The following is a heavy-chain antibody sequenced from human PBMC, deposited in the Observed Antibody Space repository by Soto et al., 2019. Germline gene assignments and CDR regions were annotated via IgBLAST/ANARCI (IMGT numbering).Heavy chain of an antibody. D-gene: IGHD6-19*01. V-gene: IGHV3-48*01. CDR2: ISSSSSTI. J-gene: IGHJ5*02. CDR1: GFTFSSYS. CDR3: ARVSSSGWRWGYNWFDP. Sequence: PGGSLRLSCAASGFTFSSYSMNWVRQAPGKGLEWVSYISSSSSTIYYADSVKGRFTISRDNAKNSLYLQMNSLRAEDTAVYYCARVSSSGWRWGYNWFDPWGQGTLVTVSS.